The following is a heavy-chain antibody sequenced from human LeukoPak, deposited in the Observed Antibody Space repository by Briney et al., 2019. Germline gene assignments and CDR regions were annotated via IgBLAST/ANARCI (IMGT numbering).Heavy chain of an antibody. CDR3: ARASDNYYDSSGYFY. CDR2: IYYSGST. V-gene: IGHV4-31*03. CDR1: GGSISSGGYY. J-gene: IGHJ4*02. Sequence: SETLSLTCTVSGGSISSGGYYWSWIRQHPGKGLEWIGYIYYSGSTYYNPSLKSRVTISVDTSKNQFSLKLSSVTAADTAVYYCARASDNYYDSSGYFYWGQGTLVTVSS. D-gene: IGHD3-22*01.